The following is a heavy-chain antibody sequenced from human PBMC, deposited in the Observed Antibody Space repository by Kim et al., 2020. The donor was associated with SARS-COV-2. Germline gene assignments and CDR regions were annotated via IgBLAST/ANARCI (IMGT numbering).Heavy chain of an antibody. V-gene: IGHV3-7*01. CDR1: EFTFSNYW. Sequence: GGSLRLSCAASEFTFSNYWMSWVRQAPGKGLEWVANINKDGNDEYYVDSVKGRFTISRDNAKNTLFLQMNSLRAEDTAVYYCVRQDYYDSSGYYYYGLEVLGQGPTVTVS. J-gene: IGHJ6*02. D-gene: IGHD3-22*01. CDR2: INKDGNDE. CDR3: VRQDYYDSSGYYYYGLEV.